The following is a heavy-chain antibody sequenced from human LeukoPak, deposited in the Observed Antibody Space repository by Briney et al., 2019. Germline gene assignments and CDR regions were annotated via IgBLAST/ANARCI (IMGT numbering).Heavy chain of an antibody. V-gene: IGHV3-7*01. D-gene: IGHD6-19*01. CDR2: IKQDGSEK. CDR3: ARDRSGWYPHYYYYGMDV. CDR1: GFTFSSYW. Sequence: GGSLRLSCAASGFTFSSYWMSWVRRAPGKGLEWVANIKQDGSEKYCVDSVKGRFTISRDNAKNSLYLQMNSLRAEDTAVYYCARDRSGWYPHYYYYGMDVWGQGTTVTVSS. J-gene: IGHJ6*02.